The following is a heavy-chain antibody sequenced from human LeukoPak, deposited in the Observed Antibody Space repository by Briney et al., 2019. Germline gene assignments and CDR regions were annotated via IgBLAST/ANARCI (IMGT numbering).Heavy chain of an antibody. J-gene: IGHJ4*02. Sequence: GGSLRLSCAASGFTFSSYVMSWVRQAPGKGLEWVSAISGSGGSTYYADSVKGRFTISRDNSKNTLYLQMNSLRAEDTAVYYCAKDSRDRGRSWDYWGQGTLVTVSS. CDR3: AKDSRDRGRSWDY. D-gene: IGHD3-22*01. CDR1: GFTFSSYV. CDR2: ISGSGGST. V-gene: IGHV3-23*01.